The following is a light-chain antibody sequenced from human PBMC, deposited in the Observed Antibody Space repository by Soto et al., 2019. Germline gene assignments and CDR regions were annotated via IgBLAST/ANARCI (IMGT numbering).Light chain of an antibody. Sequence: EIVMAQSPATLSVSPGERAALSCRASQSVSSKLAWYQQKPGQAPRLLIYGASSRATGIPDRFSGSGSGTDFTLTISRLEPEDFAVYYCQHYDASQWTFGQGTKVDIK. CDR3: QHYDASQWT. V-gene: IGKV3D-15*01. J-gene: IGKJ1*01. CDR2: GAS. CDR1: QSVSSK.